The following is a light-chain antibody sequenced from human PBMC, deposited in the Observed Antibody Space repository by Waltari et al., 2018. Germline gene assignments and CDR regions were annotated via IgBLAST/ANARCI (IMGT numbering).Light chain of an antibody. CDR1: QSVLYSSNNKNY. V-gene: IGKV4-1*01. CDR3: QQYYTAPPT. J-gene: IGKJ4*01. CDR2: WAS. Sequence: DIVMTQSPDSLAVSLGARATINCKSSQSVLYSSNNKNYLAWYQHKPGQPPKLLIYWASARESGVPDRFSGSGSGTDFTLTISSLQAEDVAVYYCQQYYTAPPTFGGGTKVEIK.